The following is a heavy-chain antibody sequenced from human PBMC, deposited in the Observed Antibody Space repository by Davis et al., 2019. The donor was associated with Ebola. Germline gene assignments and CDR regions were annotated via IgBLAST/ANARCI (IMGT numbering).Heavy chain of an antibody. CDR1: GFTFSSYA. CDR3: AREHSSSWYGRGPFDY. J-gene: IGHJ4*02. D-gene: IGHD6-13*01. Sequence: GESLKISCAASGFTFSSYAMHWVRQAPGKGLEWVAVISYDGSNKYYADSVKGRFTISRDNAKNSLYLQMNSLRAEDTAVYYCAREHSSSWYGRGPFDYWGQGTLVTVSS. V-gene: IGHV3-30-3*01. CDR2: ISYDGSNK.